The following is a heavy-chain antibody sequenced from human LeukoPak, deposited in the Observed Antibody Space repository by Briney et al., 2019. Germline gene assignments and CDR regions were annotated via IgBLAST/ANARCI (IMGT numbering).Heavy chain of an antibody. CDR2: INPNSGGT. V-gene: IGHV1-2*02. J-gene: IGHJ4*02. CDR1: VYTFTDYY. CDR3: ARESPLTYYYDY. Sequence: GASVKDSCQASVYTFTDYYMHWVRQAPGQGLEWMGCINPNSGGTNYAQKFQGGFTMTRDTSISTAYMKLTRLRPDDTAVYYCARESPLTYYYDYWGQGTLSPSPQ.